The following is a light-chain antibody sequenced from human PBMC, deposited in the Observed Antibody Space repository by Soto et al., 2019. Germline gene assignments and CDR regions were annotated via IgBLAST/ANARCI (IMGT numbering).Light chain of an antibody. CDR3: QYYGSSPFT. J-gene: IGKJ3*01. Sequence: ESVLTQSPGTSSLSPGERATLSCRAIQSVSSSYLAWYQQKLGQAPRLLIYGASSRATGIPDRFSGSGSGTDFTLTISRLEPEDFAVYYCQYYGSSPFTFGPGT. CDR2: GAS. CDR1: QSVSSSY. V-gene: IGKV3-20*01.